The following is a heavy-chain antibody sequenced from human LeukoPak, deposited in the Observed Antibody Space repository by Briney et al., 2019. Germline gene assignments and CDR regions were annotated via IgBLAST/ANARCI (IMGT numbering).Heavy chain of an antibody. CDR3: ARDSLRFLEIVNYGMDV. Sequence: GASVKVSCKASGYTFTSYYMHWVRQAPGQGLEWMGIINPSGGSTSYAQKFQGRVTMTRDTSTSTVYMELSSLRSEDTAVYYCARDSLRFLEIVNYGMDVWGQGTTVTVSS. CDR1: GYTFTSYY. CDR2: INPSGGST. J-gene: IGHJ6*02. D-gene: IGHD3-3*01. V-gene: IGHV1-46*01.